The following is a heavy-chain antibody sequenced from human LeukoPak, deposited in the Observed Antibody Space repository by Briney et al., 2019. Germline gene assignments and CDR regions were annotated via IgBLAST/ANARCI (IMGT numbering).Heavy chain of an antibody. D-gene: IGHD3-22*01. Sequence: ASVTVSCKVSGYTLTELSMHGVRQAPGKGPEWMGGFNPEDGETIYAQKLQGRVTMTEDTSTDTAYMELSSLRSEDTAVYYCATDGPGNYYDSSGHNPMAIWGQGTMVTVSS. CDR2: FNPEDGET. CDR3: ATDGPGNYYDSSGHNPMAI. J-gene: IGHJ3*02. V-gene: IGHV1-24*01. CDR1: GYTLTELS.